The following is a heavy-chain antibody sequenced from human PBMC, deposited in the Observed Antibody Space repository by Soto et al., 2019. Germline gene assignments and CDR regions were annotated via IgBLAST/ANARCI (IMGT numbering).Heavy chain of an antibody. Sequence: ASVKVSCKASGYTFTSYDINWVRQATGQGLEWMGWMNPNSGNTGYAQKFQGRVTMTRNTSISTAYMELSSLRSEDTAVYYCARVGMELRFSWFDPWGQGTLVTVSS. D-gene: IGHD1-7*01. CDR2: MNPNSGNT. CDR1: GYTFTSYD. J-gene: IGHJ5*02. V-gene: IGHV1-8*01. CDR3: ARVGMELRFSWFDP.